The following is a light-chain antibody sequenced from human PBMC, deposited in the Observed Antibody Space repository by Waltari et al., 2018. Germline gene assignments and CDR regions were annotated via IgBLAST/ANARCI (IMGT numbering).Light chain of an antibody. J-gene: IGLJ2*01. CDR1: KLGDKY. Sequence: SYELTQPPSVSVSPGQTASITCSGDKLGDKYACWYQQKPGQSPVLVIYQDSKRPSGIPGRFSGSNSGNAATLTISGTQARDEAGYYCQAWDSSTQVFGGGTKLTVL. CDR2: QDS. V-gene: IGLV3-1*01. CDR3: QAWDSSTQV.